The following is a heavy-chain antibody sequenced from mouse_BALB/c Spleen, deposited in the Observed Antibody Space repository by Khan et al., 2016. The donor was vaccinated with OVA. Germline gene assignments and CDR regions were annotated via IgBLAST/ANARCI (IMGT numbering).Heavy chain of an antibody. V-gene: IGHV1-20*02. CDR3: SRIYRSDFDY. D-gene: IGHD1-1*01. J-gene: IGHJ2*01. Sequence: VRLQQSGPELVKPGASVKISCKASGYSFTGYFMNWVMQSHGKSLEWIGRINPHIGETFYNPKFKDKATLTVEESSSTAHMELRSLSSEDSAVYYCSRIYRSDFDYWGQGTTLTVSS. CDR2: INPHIGET. CDR1: GYSFTGYF.